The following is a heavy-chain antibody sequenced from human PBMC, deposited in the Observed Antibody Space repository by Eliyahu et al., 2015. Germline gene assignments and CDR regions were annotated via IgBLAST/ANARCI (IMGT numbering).Heavy chain of an antibody. CDR2: IKEDGSEK. CDR3: ARGISY. Sequence: EVHLVESGGGLVQPGGSLRLSCVASGFTFSSNWMTWIRQPPGKGLEWVANIKEDGSEKYYADSVKGRFTVSMDNAKNSLYLQMNSLRVDDTALYYCARGISYWGQGALVTVSS. V-gene: IGHV3-7*04. CDR1: GFTFSSNW. J-gene: IGHJ4*02. D-gene: IGHD2/OR15-2a*01.